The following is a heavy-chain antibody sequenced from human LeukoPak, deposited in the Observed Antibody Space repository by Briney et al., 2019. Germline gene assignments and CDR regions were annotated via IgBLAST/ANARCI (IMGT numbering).Heavy chain of an antibody. D-gene: IGHD3-3*01. V-gene: IGHV3-15*01. CDR2: IKSKTDGGTT. Sequence: PGGSLRLSCAASGFTFSNAWMSWVRQAPGKGLEWVGRIKSKTDGGTTDYAAPVKGRFTISRDDSKNTLYLQMNSLKTEDTAVYYCTTDMYYDFWSGYYRRYYFDYWGQGTLVTVSS. J-gene: IGHJ4*02. CDR1: GFTFSNAW. CDR3: TTDMYYDFWSGYYRRYYFDY.